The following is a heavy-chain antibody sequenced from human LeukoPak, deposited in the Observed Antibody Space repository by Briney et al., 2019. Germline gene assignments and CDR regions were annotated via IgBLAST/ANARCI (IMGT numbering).Heavy chain of an antibody. CDR2: ISSSGSTI. V-gene: IGHV3-48*03. J-gene: IGHJ4*02. CDR3: ARQGYYGPDY. D-gene: IGHD3-10*01. CDR1: GFTFSSYE. Sequence: PGGSLRLSCAASGFTFSSYEMNWVRQAPGKGLEWVSYISSSGSTIYYADSVKGRFTISRDNAKNSLYLRMNSLRAEDTAVYYCARQGYYGPDYWGQGTLVTVSS.